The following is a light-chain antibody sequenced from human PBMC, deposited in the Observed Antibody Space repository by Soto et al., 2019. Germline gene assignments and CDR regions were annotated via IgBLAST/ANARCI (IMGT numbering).Light chain of an antibody. V-gene: IGKV1-9*01. CDR2: DAS. J-gene: IGKJ4*01. CDR1: QGISSY. CDR3: QQVNVYPST. Sequence: IQLTQSPSSLSASVGDRVIITCRASQGISSYLGWYQQKPGKAPNLLIYDASTLHSGVPSRFSGGGSGTDFTLTISSLQPEDFATYYCQQVNVYPSTFGGGTKVDIK.